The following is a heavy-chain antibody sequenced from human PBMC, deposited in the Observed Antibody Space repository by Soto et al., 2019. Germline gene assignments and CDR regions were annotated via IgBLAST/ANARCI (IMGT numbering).Heavy chain of an antibody. J-gene: IGHJ4*02. CDR3: ARVRGVPAGYFDY. CDR1: GGSISSGGYS. D-gene: IGHD2-2*01. CDR2: IYHSGST. Sequence: SETLSLTCAVSGGSISSGGYSWSWIRQPPGKGLEWIGYIYHSGSTYYNPSLKSRVTISVDRSKNQFSLKLSSVTAAATAVYYCARVRGVPAGYFDYWGQGTLVTVSS. V-gene: IGHV4-30-2*01.